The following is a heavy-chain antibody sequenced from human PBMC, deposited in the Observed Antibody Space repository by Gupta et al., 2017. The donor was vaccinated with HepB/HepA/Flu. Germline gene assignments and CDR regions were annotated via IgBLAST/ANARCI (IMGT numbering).Heavy chain of an antibody. J-gene: IGHJ4*02. D-gene: IGHD3-22*01. Sequence: EVQLVESGGGLVKPGGSLRLSCAASGFTFSSYSMNWVRQAPGQGLEWVSSISSSSSYIYYADSVKGRFTISRDNAKNSLYLQMNSLRAEDTAVYYCARDPHHYYDSSGPGGPLDYWGQGTLVTVSS. V-gene: IGHV3-21*01. CDR3: ARDPHHYYDSSGPGGPLDY. CDR2: ISSSSSYI. CDR1: GFTFSSYS.